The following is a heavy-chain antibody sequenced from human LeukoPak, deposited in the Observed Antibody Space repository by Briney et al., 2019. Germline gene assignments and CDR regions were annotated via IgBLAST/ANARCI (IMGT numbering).Heavy chain of an antibody. CDR3: AKGLWGGRADYYYYYMDV. D-gene: IGHD3-16*01. J-gene: IGHJ6*03. CDR2: ISGSGGST. Sequence: GGSLRLSCAASGFTFSSYAMSWVRQAPGKGLEWVSAISGSGGSTYYADSVKGRFTISRDNSKNTLYLQMNSLRAEDTAVYYCAKGLWGGRADYYYYYMDVWGKGTTVTVSS. CDR1: GFTFSSYA. V-gene: IGHV3-23*01.